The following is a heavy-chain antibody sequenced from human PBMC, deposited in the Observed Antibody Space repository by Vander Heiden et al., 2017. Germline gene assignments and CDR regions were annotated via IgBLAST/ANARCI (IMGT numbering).Heavy chain of an antibody. Sequence: QVQLVESGGGVVQSGGSLRLSCSASGFSLSTYAVHWVRQAPGEGLEWVAVISSDGINRYYADSGQGQFTIARDNSKNTVYLQMNSLRTEDKAIYYCAGVGAEYAVWDGFGMDVWDLGTTVTVS. CDR2: ISSDGINR. CDR1: GFSLSTYA. V-gene: IGHV3-30-3*01. J-gene: IGHJ6*02. D-gene: IGHD3-16*01. CDR3: AGVGAEYAVWDGFGMDV.